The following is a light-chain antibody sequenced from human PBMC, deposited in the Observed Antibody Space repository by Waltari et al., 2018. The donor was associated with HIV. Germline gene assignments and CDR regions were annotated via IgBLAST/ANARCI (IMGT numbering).Light chain of an antibody. CDR1: QSISSW. V-gene: IGKV1-5*03. J-gene: IGKJ2*01. CDR2: KAY. CDR3: QQDNSYPYT. Sequence: DIQMTQSPSTLSASVVDRVTITCRTSQSISSWLAWYQQKTEQDPKLLIYKAYSLESGVSSMFRGSGSVTEFTLTISSLQPDDFATYYCQQDNSYPYTFGQGTKLEIK.